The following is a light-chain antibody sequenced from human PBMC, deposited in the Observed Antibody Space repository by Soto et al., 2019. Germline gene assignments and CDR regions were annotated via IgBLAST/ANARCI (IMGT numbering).Light chain of an antibody. CDR2: EGS. Sequence: QSALTQPASVSGSPGQSITISCTGTSSDVGSYNLVSWYQQHPGKAPKLMIYEGSKRPSGVSTRFSGSKSGNTPSLTISGPQAEDEADYYCCPFAGSSPGVFGGGTKLTVL. CDR1: SSDVGSYNL. CDR3: CPFAGSSPGV. V-gene: IGLV2-23*01. J-gene: IGLJ3*02.